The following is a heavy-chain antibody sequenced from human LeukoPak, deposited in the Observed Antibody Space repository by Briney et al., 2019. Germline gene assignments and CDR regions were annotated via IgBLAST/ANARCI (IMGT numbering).Heavy chain of an antibody. V-gene: IGHV1-3*03. Sequence: ASVTVSCTASGYDFTKYAVQWVRQAPGQRLEWMGWIDAGNGRTKYSPDFQGRVIISRDTSASIAYMELSSLRSDDMAVYYCARGIWSTTLTAYYLDYWGQGTLVTVSS. CDR2: IDAGNGRT. D-gene: IGHD2-21*02. CDR1: GYDFTKYA. J-gene: IGHJ4*02. CDR3: ARGIWSTTLTAYYLDY.